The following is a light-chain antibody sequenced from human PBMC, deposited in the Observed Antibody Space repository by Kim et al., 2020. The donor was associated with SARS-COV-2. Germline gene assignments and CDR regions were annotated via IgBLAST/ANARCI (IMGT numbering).Light chain of an antibody. CDR2: EDN. CDR3: QSYDSSNQKV. Sequence: TVTVTCTGSSGRIASNYVQWYQQRPGSAPPTVIYEDNQRPSGVPDRFSGSIDSSSNSASLTISGLKTEDEADYYCQSYDSSNQKVFGGGTQLTVL. J-gene: IGLJ3*02. CDR1: SGRIASNY. V-gene: IGLV6-57*02.